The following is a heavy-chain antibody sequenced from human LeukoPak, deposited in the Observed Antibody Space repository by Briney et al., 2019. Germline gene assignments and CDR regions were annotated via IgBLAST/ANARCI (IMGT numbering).Heavy chain of an antibody. J-gene: IGHJ6*03. CDR3: ARSLSSPRRDYYYYYMDV. CDR2: IYYSGST. CDR1: GGSISSYY. V-gene: IGHV4-59*01. D-gene: IGHD6-6*01. Sequence: SSETLSLTCTVSGGSISSYYWSWIRQPPGKGLEWIGYIYYSGSTNYNPSLKSRVTISVDTSKNQFSLKLSSVTAADTAVYYCARSLSSPRRDYYYYYMDVWGKGTTVTVSS.